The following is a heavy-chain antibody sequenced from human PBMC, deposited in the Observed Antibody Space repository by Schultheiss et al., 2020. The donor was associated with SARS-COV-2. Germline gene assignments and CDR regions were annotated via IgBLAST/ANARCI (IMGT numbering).Heavy chain of an antibody. J-gene: IGHJ4*02. CDR1: GFSFSMDW. Sequence: GGSLRLSCAASGFSFSMDWMSWVRQAPGKGLEWVTFISYDGSNKYYADSVKGRFTISRDNAKNSLYLQMNSLRAEDTAVYYCAKLERSSWSNAFDYWGQGTLVTVSS. V-gene: IGHV3-30*18. CDR2: ISYDGSNK. D-gene: IGHD6-13*01. CDR3: AKLERSSWSNAFDY.